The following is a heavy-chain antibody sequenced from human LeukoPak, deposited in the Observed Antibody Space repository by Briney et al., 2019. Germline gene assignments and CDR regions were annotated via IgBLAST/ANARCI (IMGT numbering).Heavy chain of an antibody. D-gene: IGHD1-7*01. CDR1: GGSFSNYY. J-gene: IGHJ6*03. V-gene: IGHV4-34*01. CDR2: INDSGRT. Sequence: SETLSLTCAVYGGSFSNYYWSWIRQPPGKGLEWIGEINDSGRTNYNPSLMSRVTVSVDTSKNQFSPRLTSVTATDTAVYYCARRWNYGRNYYIDVWGNGATVSVSS. CDR3: ARRWNYGRNYYIDV.